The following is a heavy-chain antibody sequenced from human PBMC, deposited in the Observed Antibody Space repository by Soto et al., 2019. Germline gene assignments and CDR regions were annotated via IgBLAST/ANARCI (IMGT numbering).Heavy chain of an antibody. CDR2: ISSSGGTI. CDR1: GFTFSDYY. V-gene: IGHV3-11*01. J-gene: IGHJ6*02. CDR3: ARDLVSSGSSWTRQNPYYYYYGMDV. Sequence: GGSLRLSCAASGFTFSDYYMSWIRQAPGKGLEWVSYISSSGGTIYYADSVKGRFTISRDNAKNSLYLQMNSLRAEDTAVYYCARDLVSSGSSWTRQNPYYYYYGMDVWGQGTTVTVSS. D-gene: IGHD6-19*01.